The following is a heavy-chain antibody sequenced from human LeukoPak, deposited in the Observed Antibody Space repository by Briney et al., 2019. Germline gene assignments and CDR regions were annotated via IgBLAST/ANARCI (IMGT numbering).Heavy chain of an antibody. V-gene: IGHV4-59*08. J-gene: IGHJ3*02. Sequence: SETLSLTCTVSGGSISSYYWSWIRQPPGKGLEWVGYIYYSGSTNYNPSLKSRVTISVDTSKNQFSLKLSSVTAADTAVYYCARHKSLAVAGKMDAFDIWGQGTMVTVSS. D-gene: IGHD6-19*01. CDR1: GGSISSYY. CDR3: ARHKSLAVAGKMDAFDI. CDR2: IYYSGST.